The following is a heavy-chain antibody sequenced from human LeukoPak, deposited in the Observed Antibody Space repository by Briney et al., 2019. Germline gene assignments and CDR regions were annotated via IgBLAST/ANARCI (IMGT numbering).Heavy chain of an antibody. V-gene: IGHV4-59*01. CDR2: IYYTGTT. J-gene: IGHJ4*02. CDR3: ARGHRGLGY. D-gene: IGHD3-16*01. Sequence: PSETLSLTCTVSGASNSDYYWSWIRQPPGKGLEWIGYIYYTGTTNYNPSLKSRVTISVDTSKNQFSLKLTSVTAADTAVYYCARGHRGLGYWGQGTLVSVSS. CDR1: GASNSDYY.